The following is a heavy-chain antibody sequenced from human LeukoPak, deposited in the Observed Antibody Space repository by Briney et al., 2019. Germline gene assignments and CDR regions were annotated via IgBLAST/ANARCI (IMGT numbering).Heavy chain of an antibody. CDR1: GYSFTSYW. D-gene: IGHD6-6*01. CDR3: ARHVTYSSTSSYFDY. CDR2: IYPGGSDT. J-gene: IGHJ4*02. Sequence: GASLRISCKASGYSFTSYWIAWVRQLPGKGLEYMGFIYPGGSDTRCSPSFEGQVTISADKSITTAYLQWSSLKASDTAIYYCARHVTYSSTSSYFDYWGQGTLVTVSS. V-gene: IGHV5-51*01.